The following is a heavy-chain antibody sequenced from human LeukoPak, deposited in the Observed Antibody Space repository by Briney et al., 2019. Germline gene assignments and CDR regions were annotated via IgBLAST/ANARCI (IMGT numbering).Heavy chain of an antibody. J-gene: IGHJ3*02. CDR1: RFTFSNYG. CDR2: ISSSSSYI. V-gene: IGHV3-21*01. Sequence: GGSLRLSCAASRFTFSNYGMHWVRQAPGKGLEWVSSISSSSSYIYYADSVKGRFTISRDNAKNSLYLQMNSLRAEDTAVYYCARGGIGYGLLVGAFDIWGQGTMVTVSS. CDR3: ARGGIGYGLLVGAFDI. D-gene: IGHD2-15*01.